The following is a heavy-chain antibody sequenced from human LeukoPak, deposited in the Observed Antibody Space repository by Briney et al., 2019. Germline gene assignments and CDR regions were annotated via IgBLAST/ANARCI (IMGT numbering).Heavy chain of an antibody. CDR3: AQGYSYADSDAFDI. J-gene: IGHJ3*02. Sequence: GGPVKVSCKASGYTFTGYYMHWVRQAPGQGLEWMGWINPNSGGTNYAQKFQGRVTMTRDTSISTAYMELSRLRSDDTAVYYCAQGYSYADSDAFDIWGQGTMVTVSS. V-gene: IGHV1-2*02. CDR1: GYTFTGYY. D-gene: IGHD5-18*01. CDR2: INPNSGGT.